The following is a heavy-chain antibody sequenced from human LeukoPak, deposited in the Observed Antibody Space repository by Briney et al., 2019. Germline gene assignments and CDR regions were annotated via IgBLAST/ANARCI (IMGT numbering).Heavy chain of an antibody. Sequence: KASETLSLTCTVSGGSVRTGSYYWSWIRQPPGKGLEWIGYFYDSGDTKYNPSLKSRVTISVDTSKNQFSLKLTSVTSADTAVYYCVRGLGATVGGWFDTWGQGTRVTVSS. CDR2: FYDSGDT. CDR3: VRGLGATVGGWFDT. V-gene: IGHV4-61*01. CDR1: GGSVRTGSYY. J-gene: IGHJ5*02. D-gene: IGHD1-26*01.